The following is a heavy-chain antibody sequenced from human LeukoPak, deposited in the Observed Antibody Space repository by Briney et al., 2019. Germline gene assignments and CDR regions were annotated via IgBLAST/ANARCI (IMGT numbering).Heavy chain of an antibody. CDR2: IIPIFGTA. Sequence: SVKVSCKASGGTFSSYAICWVRQAPGQGLEWMGGIIPIFGTANYAQNFQGRVTITADESTSTAYMELSSLRSEDTAVYYCAREGIAARPGWFDPWGQGTLVTVSS. CDR3: AREGIAARPGWFDP. J-gene: IGHJ5*02. D-gene: IGHD6-6*01. CDR1: GGTFSSYA. V-gene: IGHV1-69*13.